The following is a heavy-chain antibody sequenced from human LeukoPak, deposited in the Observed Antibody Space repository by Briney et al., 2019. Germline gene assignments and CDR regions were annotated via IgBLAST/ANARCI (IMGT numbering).Heavy chain of an antibody. J-gene: IGHJ4*02. CDR2: IIPIFGTA. V-gene: IGHV1-69*13. Sequence: ASVKVSCKASGGTFSSYAISWVRQAPGQGLEWMGGIIPIFGTANYAQKFQGRVTITADESTSTAYMELSSLRSEDTAVYYCARCAYYYDSSGYYYLSFDYWGQGTLVTVSS. CDR3: ARCAYYYDSSGYYYLSFDY. D-gene: IGHD3-22*01. CDR1: GGTFSSYA.